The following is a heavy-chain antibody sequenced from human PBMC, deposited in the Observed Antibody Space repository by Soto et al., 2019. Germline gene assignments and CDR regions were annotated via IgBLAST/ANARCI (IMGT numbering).Heavy chain of an antibody. V-gene: IGHV1-3*01. CDR2: VNPSNGLT. Sequence: ASVKVSCKSSGYTFTNYALHWVRQAPGHGLEWMGWVNPSNGLTRYSENFQGRLSLTRDTSANTSYVGLSSLRRDDTAVYYCARRLPAFDVWGQGTMGNVS. CDR1: GYTFTNYA. J-gene: IGHJ3*01. CDR3: ARRLPAFDV.